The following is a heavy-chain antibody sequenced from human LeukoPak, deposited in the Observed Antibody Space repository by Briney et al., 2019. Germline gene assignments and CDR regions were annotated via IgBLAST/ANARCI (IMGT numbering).Heavy chain of an antibody. Sequence: GGSLRLSCAASGFTFSDYYMSWIRQAPGKGLEWVSYISCSSSYTNYADSVKGRFTISRDNAKNSLYLQMNSLRAEDTAVYYCARSARYGSGSYSPGYFDYWGQGTLVTVSS. D-gene: IGHD3-10*01. CDR3: ARSARYGSGSYSPGYFDY. J-gene: IGHJ4*02. CDR1: GFTFSDYY. CDR2: ISCSSSYT. V-gene: IGHV3-11*06.